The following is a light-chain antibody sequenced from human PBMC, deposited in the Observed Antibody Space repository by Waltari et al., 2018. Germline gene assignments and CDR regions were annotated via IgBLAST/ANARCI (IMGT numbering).Light chain of an antibody. Sequence: DIQMTQSPSSLSASVGDRVTITCRASQSISSYLNWYQQKPGKAPKLLIYAASSLQSGFPSRFSGSGSGTDFTLTISSLQPEDFATYDCQQSYSTPRTFGPGTKVDIK. CDR3: QQSYSTPRT. J-gene: IGKJ3*01. V-gene: IGKV1-39*01. CDR2: AAS. CDR1: QSISSY.